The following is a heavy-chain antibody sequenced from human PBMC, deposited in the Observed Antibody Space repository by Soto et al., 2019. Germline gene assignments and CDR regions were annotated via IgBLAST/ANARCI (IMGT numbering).Heavy chain of an antibody. D-gene: IGHD6-13*01. J-gene: IGHJ4*02. V-gene: IGHV3-21*01. Sequence: PGGSLRLSCATCGFTVSSYSVNLVRQAPGKGLEWVSSISSSGNYIYYPDSVRGRFTVSRDNAGNSVFLQMNSLRVEDTAVYYCTRDLDRRSGWYSHWGQGTLVPVSS. CDR3: TRDLDRRSGWYSH. CDR1: GFTVSSYS. CDR2: ISSSGNYI.